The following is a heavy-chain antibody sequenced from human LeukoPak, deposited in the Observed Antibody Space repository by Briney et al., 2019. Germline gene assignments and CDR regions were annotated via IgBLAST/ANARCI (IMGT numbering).Heavy chain of an antibody. Sequence: GGSLRLSCAASGFTFSSYAMTWVRQAPGKGLEWVSSIVGSGRTTYYADSVRGRFTISRDNSNNTLYLQMSSLRAEDTALYYCAKMSGRLSYYMDVWGKGTTVTVSS. D-gene: IGHD1-26*01. J-gene: IGHJ6*03. V-gene: IGHV3-23*01. CDR1: GFTFSSYA. CDR3: AKMSGRLSYYMDV. CDR2: IVGSGRTT.